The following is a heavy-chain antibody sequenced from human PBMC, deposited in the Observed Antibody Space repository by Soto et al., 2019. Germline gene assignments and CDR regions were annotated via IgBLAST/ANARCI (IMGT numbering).Heavy chain of an antibody. CDR2: ISGSSSTT. CDR1: GFTFNKYA. J-gene: IGHJ4*01. D-gene: IGHD4-17*01. V-gene: IGHV3-23*01. CDR3: APTRYDYGDDAVGY. Sequence: EVQLLEYGGGLVQRGESLRLSCVASGFTFNKYAMTWVRQAPGKGLEWVSSISGSSSTTYYADSVKDRFTISRDNSKNTVYLPMNSLSTEDTAVYYCAPTRYDYGDDAVGYWGQGTLVTVSS.